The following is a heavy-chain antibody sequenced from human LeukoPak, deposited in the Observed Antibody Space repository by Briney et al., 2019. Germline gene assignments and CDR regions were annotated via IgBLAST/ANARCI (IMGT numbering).Heavy chain of an antibody. CDR2: IYCDGSKI. Sequence: GESLKISCQASGYISTDYWIGWVRQMPGKGLEWMAIIYCDGSKITYIPSFQSQVTISVDKSISTAYLQWSSLKASDTAIYFCARRAALGMRYFDSWGQGVLLTVSS. J-gene: IGHJ4*02. V-gene: IGHV5-51*01. D-gene: IGHD3-16*01. CDR3: ARRAALGMRYFDS. CDR1: GYISTDYW.